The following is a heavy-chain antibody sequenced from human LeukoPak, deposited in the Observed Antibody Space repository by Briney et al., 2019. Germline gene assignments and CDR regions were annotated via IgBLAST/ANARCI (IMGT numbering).Heavy chain of an antibody. CDR3: ARHPNVAAADPYYLDY. CDR2: IYYSGST. D-gene: IGHD6-13*01. Sequence: EPLSLPCTVSGVSISSSSYYWGWIRQPPGKGLEWIGSIYYSGSTYYNPSLKSRVTISVDTSKNQFSLKLSSVAAADTAVYYCARHPNVAAADPYYLDYWGQGTLVTVSP. CDR1: GVSISSSSYY. V-gene: IGHV4-39*01. J-gene: IGHJ4*02.